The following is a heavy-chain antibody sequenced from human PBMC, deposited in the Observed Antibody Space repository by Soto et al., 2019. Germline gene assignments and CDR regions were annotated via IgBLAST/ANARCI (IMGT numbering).Heavy chain of an antibody. J-gene: IGHJ4*02. V-gene: IGHV4-59*01. CDR1: GGSFNSFY. D-gene: IGHD2-15*01. CDR2: MYYSGST. Sequence: PSETLSLTCTVSGGSFNSFYWSWIRQPPGRGLEWIGYMYYSGSTNYNPSLKSRVTISVDTSKKQFSLNVRSVTAADTAVYYCARRVGATDYFDYWGQGIPVTVSS. CDR3: ARRVGATDYFDY.